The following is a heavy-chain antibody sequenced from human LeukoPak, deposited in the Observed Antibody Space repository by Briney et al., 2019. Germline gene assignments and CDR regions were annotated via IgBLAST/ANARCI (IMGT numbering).Heavy chain of an antibody. J-gene: IGHJ5*02. CDR3: AGTYYYGSGSPTPNWFDP. CDR2: IYYSGST. Sequence: SETLSLTCTVSGGSISSSSYYWGWIRQPPGKGLEWIGSIYYSGSTYYNPSLKSRVTISVDTSKNQFSLKLSSVTAADTAVYYCAGTYYYGSGSPTPNWFDPWGQGTLVTVSS. V-gene: IGHV4-39*07. CDR1: GGSISSSSYY. D-gene: IGHD3-10*01.